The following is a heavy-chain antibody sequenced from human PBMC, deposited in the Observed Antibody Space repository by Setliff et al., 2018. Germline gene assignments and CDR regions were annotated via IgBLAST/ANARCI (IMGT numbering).Heavy chain of an antibody. D-gene: IGHD3-10*01. CDR2: IYSSGGS. Sequence: SETLSLTCTVSGDSISSGNYFWSWIRQHPAKGLEWIGYIYSSGGSYYNPSLKSRVTISIDRSKNQFFLEVTSVTAADTAVYFCARDGRFGGPSRGPDYWGQGTLVTVSS. CDR3: ARDGRFGGPSRGPDY. J-gene: IGHJ4*02. V-gene: IGHV4-31*03. CDR1: GDSISSGNYF.